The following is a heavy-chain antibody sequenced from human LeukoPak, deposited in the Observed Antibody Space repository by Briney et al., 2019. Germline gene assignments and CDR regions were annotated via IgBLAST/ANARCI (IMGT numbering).Heavy chain of an antibody. V-gene: IGHV4-38-2*02. Sequence: SETLSLTCTVSGYSISSGYYWGWIRQPPGKGLEWIGSIYHSGSTYYNPSLKSRVTLSVGTSKNQFSLELSSVTAADTAVYYCARENILTGYYEYYFDYWGQGTLVTVSS. D-gene: IGHD3-9*01. CDR3: ARENILTGYYEYYFDY. J-gene: IGHJ4*02. CDR1: GYSISSGYY. CDR2: IYHSGST.